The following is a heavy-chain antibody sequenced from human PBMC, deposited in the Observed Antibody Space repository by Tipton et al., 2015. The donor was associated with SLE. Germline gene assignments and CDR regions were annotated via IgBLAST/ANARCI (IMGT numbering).Heavy chain of an antibody. V-gene: IGHV4-59*01. CDR3: ASGYEQHLIS. J-gene: IGHJ5*02. CDR1: GDPITNFY. Sequence: LRLSCTVSGDPITNFYWGWIRQPPGKGPECIGYIYHTGSTRLNPSLESRVTISVDTSKNQFSLKLTSVTAADTAVYYCASGYEQHLISWGQGTLVTVSS. D-gene: IGHD6-13*01. CDR2: IYHTGST.